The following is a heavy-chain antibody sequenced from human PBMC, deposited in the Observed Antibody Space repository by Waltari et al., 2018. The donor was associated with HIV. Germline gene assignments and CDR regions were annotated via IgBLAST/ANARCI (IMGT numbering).Heavy chain of an antibody. CDR2: IYYSGST. CDR1: GGSISSGGYY. CDR3: ARDYGSTMVQGAQSLNWFDP. J-gene: IGHJ5*02. Sequence: QVQLQESGPGLVKPSQTLSLTCTVSGGSISSGGYYWSWIRPPPGKGLAWIGYIYYSGSTYYNPSLKSRVTISVDTSKNQFSLKLSSVTAADTAVYYCARDYGSTMVQGAQSLNWFDPWGQGTLVTVSS. V-gene: IGHV4-31*03. D-gene: IGHD3-10*01.